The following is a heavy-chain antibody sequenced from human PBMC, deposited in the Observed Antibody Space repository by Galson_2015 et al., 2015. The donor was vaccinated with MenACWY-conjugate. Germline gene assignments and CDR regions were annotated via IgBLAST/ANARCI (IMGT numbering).Heavy chain of an antibody. CDR2: ISSSSSYT. J-gene: IGHJ3*02. CDR3: ARENSSGWASEIWDI. V-gene: IGHV3-11*05. CDR1: GFTFSDYY. Sequence: SLRLSCAASGFTFSDYYMSWIRQAPGKGLEWVSYISSSSSYTNYADSVKGRFTISRDNAKNSLYLQMNSLRAEDTAVYYCARENSSGWASEIWDIWGQGTMVTVSS. D-gene: IGHD6-19*01.